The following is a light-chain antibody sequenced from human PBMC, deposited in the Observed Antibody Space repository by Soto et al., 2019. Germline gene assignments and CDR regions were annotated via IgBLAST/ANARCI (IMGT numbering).Light chain of an antibody. CDR1: QSVSSY. CDR3: QQRSNWIT. CDR2: DAS. J-gene: IGKJ5*01. V-gene: IGKV3-11*01. Sequence: EIVLTQSPATLSLSPGERATLSCRASQSVSSYLAWYQQKPGQAPRLLIYDASTRATGIPARFSGSGSGTDFTLTISSLEPEDFAVYYCQQRSNWITVGQGTRLEI.